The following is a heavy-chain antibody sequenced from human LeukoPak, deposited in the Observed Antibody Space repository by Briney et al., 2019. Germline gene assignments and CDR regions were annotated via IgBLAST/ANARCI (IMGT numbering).Heavy chain of an antibody. CDR1: GGTFSSYA. J-gene: IGHJ3*02. V-gene: IGHV1-69*01. CDR2: IIPIFGTA. D-gene: IGHD3-3*01. Sequence: SVKVSCKASGGTFSSYAISWVRRAPGQGLEWMGGIIPIFGTANYAQKFQGRVTITADESTSTAYMELSSLRSEDTAVYYCARGNQGFWSGYYRNAFDIWGQGTMVTVSS. CDR3: ARGNQGFWSGYYRNAFDI.